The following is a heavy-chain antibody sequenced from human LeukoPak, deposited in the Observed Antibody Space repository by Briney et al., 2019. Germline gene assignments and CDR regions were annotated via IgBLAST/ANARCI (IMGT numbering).Heavy chain of an antibody. CDR3: AKVGWSRRGYFDY. J-gene: IGHJ4*02. D-gene: IGHD3-10*01. CDR2: ISGSGGST. CDR1: GFTFSSYA. V-gene: IGHV3-23*01. Sequence: GGSLRLSCAASGFTFSSYAMSLVRQAAGKGLEWVSAISGSGGSTYYADSVKGRFTISRDNSKNTLYLQMNSLRAEDTAVYYCAKVGWSRRGYFDYWGQGTLVTVSS.